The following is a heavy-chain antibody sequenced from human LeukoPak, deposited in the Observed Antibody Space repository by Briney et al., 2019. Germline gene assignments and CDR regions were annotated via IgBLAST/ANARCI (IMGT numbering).Heavy chain of an antibody. CDR3: ANSRGGLFLFDY. J-gene: IGHJ4*02. CDR1: GFTLDDYA. D-gene: IGHD3-16*01. CDR2: ISWNSGSI. Sequence: GRSLRLSCAASGFTLDDYAMHWVRQAPGKGLEWVSGISWNSGSIGYADSVKGRFTISRDNAKNSLYLQMNSLRAEDTALYYCANSRGGLFLFDYWGQGTLVTVSS. V-gene: IGHV3-9*01.